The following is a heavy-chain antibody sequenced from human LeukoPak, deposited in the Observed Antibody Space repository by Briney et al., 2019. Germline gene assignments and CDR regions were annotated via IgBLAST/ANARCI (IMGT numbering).Heavy chain of an antibody. CDR2: TYYRSRWYN. J-gene: IGHJ6*02. CDR1: RDSVSHNSAD. V-gene: IGHV6-1*01. D-gene: IGHD2-21*01. Sequence: SQTLSLTFIISRDSVSHNSADWNWSRQSPSRGLEWLGRTYYRSRWYNDYAISVRGRITINPDTSKNQFYLQLNSVTPEDTAAYYCARGDAIIYYYYYVLEDWGQGTKVTVSS. CDR3: ARGDAIIYYYYYVLED.